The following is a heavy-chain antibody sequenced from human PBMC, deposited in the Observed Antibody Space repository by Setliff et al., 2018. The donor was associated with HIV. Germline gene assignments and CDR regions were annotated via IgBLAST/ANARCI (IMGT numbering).Heavy chain of an antibody. CDR1: GGFISSHY. Sequence: PLETLSLTCTVSGGFISSHYWSWIRQPPGKGLEWTGYIYYSGTTNYNPSLKSRVTISVDTSKNQFSLKLSSVTAADTAVYYCAREGADSNAFDIWGQGTMVTVSS. CDR3: AREGADSNAFDI. D-gene: IGHD3-16*01. CDR2: IYYSGTT. J-gene: IGHJ3*02. V-gene: IGHV4-59*11.